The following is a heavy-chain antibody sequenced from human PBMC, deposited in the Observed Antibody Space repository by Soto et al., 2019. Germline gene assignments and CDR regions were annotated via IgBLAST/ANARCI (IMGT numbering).Heavy chain of an antibody. V-gene: IGHV3-30-3*01. CDR2: ILNDGSNK. CDR3: ARDGIVGATRGYYFDY. J-gene: IGHJ4*02. CDR1: GFSFSTYV. D-gene: IGHD1-26*01. Sequence: QVQLVESGGGVVQPGGSLRLSCAASGFSFSTYVMHWVRQAPGKGLEWVALILNDGSNKYAADSVKGRFTISRDNSKNTLYLQINSLRDEDTAMYYCARDGIVGATRGYYFDYWGEGTLVTVSS.